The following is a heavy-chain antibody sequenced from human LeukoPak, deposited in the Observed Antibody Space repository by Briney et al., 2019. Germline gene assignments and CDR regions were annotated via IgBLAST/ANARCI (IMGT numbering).Heavy chain of an antibody. CDR1: GGSISSYY. J-gene: IGHJ3*02. CDR2: IYYSGST. D-gene: IGHD4-23*01. Sequence: SETLSLTCAVYGGSISSYYWSWIRQPPGKGLEWIGYIYYSGSTNYNPSLKSRVTISVDTSKNQFSLKLSSVTAADTAVYYCARYRTEPTVAPGGDIWGQGTMVTVSS. V-gene: IGHV4-59*01. CDR3: ARYRTEPTVAPGGDI.